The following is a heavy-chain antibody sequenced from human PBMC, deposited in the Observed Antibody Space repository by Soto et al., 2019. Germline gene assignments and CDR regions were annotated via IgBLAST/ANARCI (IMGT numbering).Heavy chain of an antibody. CDR2: ISGSGFKK. Sequence: LRLSCAASGFIFENFGMSWVRQAPGKGLEWISSISGSGFKKYYADSVKGRFTISRDNSKSTVYLELNNLSAEDTAVYHCAKNQVVEVVPLATVDWCGTRGQGSVVP. D-gene: IGHD2-2*01. CDR1: GFIFENFG. CDR3: AKNQVVEVVPLATVDWCGT. J-gene: IGHJ5*02. V-gene: IGHV3-23*01.